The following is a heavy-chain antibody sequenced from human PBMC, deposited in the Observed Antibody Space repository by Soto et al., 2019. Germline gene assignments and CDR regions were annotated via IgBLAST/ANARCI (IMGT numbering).Heavy chain of an antibody. CDR2: IYPGDSDI. CDR1: GYDFTNYW. Sequence: GESLKISCKSSGYDFTNYWIAWVRQTPGRGLEWMGMIYPGDSDIRYNPSFRGRVTISADKSITSAFVQWGSLKASDSAIYYCARFRAPRRQLISMSFHLWGLGTLVTVSS. D-gene: IGHD6-13*01. V-gene: IGHV5-51*01. J-gene: IGHJ4*03. CDR3: ARFRAPRRQLISMSFHL.